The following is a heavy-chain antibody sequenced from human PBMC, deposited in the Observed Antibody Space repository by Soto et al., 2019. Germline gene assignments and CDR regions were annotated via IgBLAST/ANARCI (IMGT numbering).Heavy chain of an antibody. D-gene: IGHD3-9*01. CDR3: AKDSGRFLDWFGKKGLDV. CDR1: GFTFSDYA. Sequence: QVQLVESGGGVVQPGRSLRLSCAASGFTFSDYAIHWVRQAPGKGLEWVAVTSYDGSSKYYADSVRGRFTVSRDKTKITLNLQMNSLRAEDTAVYYCAKDSGRFLDWFGKKGLDVWGQGTTVTVSS. J-gene: IGHJ6*02. V-gene: IGHV3-30*18. CDR2: TSYDGSSK.